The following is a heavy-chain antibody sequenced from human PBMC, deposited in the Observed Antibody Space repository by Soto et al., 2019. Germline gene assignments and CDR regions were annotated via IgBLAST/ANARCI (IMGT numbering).Heavy chain of an antibody. CDR1: GINFSDYG. V-gene: IGHV3-33*01. CDR2: IWYDGSQK. Sequence: QVHLVESGGGVVRPGTSLRLSCAASGINFSDYGIHWVRQAPGKGLEWVAVIWYDGSQKYYADSVRGRFTISRDNSKNTVYLQLNSLRLEDTAVYYCEGRDDPFHVWGLGTIVTVSS. CDR3: EGRDDPFHV. J-gene: IGHJ3*01. D-gene: IGHD3-16*01.